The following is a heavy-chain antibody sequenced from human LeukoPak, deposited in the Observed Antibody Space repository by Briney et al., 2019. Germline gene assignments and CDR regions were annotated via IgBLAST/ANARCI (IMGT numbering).Heavy chain of an antibody. Sequence: GGSLRLSCAASGFTFSSYGMHWVRQAPGKGLEWVAYIRYDGTNKYYTDSVKGRFTISRDNSKNTLFLEMNSLRPKDTAVYYCAQKWGQGTADTGNYFDSWGQGTLVTVSS. CDR1: GFTFSSYG. J-gene: IGHJ4*02. CDR2: IRYDGTNK. D-gene: IGHD1-14*01. V-gene: IGHV3-30*02. CDR3: AQKWGQGTADTGNYFDS.